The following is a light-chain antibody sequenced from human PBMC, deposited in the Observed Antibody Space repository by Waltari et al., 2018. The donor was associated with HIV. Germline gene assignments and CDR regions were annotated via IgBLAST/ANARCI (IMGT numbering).Light chain of an antibody. J-gene: IGKJ4*01. CDR2: WAS. CDR3: QQYYTIGPS. Sequence: IVMTQSPKSLAVSLGERATINCWSSRTILYSSNNQNYLAWYQQKPGQSPKVLIYWASTRASGVPDRFSGSGSGTNFSLTISSLQTDDVALYYCQQYYTIGPSFGGGTKVEIK. V-gene: IGKV4-1*01. CDR1: RTILYSSNNQNY.